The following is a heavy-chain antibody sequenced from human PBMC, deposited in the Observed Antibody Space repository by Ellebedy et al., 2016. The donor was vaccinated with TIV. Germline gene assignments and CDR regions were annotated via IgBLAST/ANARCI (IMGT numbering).Heavy chain of an antibody. D-gene: IGHD4-11*01. J-gene: IGHJ4*02. CDR1: GLTISKYW. CDR2: INEDGSEK. V-gene: IGHV3-7*01. CDR3: ARMGLRDYISP. Sequence: GGSLRLXCAAPGLTISKYWMSWVRQAPGKGLEWVAYINEDGSEKDYVDSVKGRFIISRDNDENSLYLQMNSLRADDTAVYHCARMGLRDYISPWGQGTLVTVSS.